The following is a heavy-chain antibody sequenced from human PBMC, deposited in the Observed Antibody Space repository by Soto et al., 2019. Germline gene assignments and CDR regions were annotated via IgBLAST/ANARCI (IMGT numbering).Heavy chain of an antibody. CDR3: AADATAWQQMVPSDY. CDR2: IAVGSGYT. CDR1: VFTFTGSA. J-gene: IGHJ4*01. D-gene: IGHD2-8*01. V-gene: IGHV1-58*01. Sequence: SVKVSCKASVFTFTGSAFQWVRQARGQRLEWIGWIAVGSGYTNYAQRFQDRVTLTRDMSTATTYMELSRLTSEDTAIYYCAADATAWQQMVPSDYWGHGTLVTVSS.